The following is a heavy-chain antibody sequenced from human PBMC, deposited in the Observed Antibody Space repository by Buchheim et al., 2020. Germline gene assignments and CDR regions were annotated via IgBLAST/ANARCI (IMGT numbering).Heavy chain of an antibody. CDR2: INPSGGST. V-gene: IGHV1-46*01. Sequence: QVQLVQSGAEVKKPGASVKVSCKASGYTFTSYYMHWVRQAPGQGLEWMGIINPSGGSTSYAQKFQGRVTMTRDTSTSTVYMELSSLRSEDTAVYYCARDRVKGYCSGGSCYEEFDYWGQGTL. J-gene: IGHJ4*02. CDR1: GYTFTSYY. D-gene: IGHD2-15*01. CDR3: ARDRVKGYCSGGSCYEEFDY.